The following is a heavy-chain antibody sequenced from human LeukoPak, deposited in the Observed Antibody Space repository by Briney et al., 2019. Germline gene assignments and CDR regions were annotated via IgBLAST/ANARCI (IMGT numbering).Heavy chain of an antibody. CDR2: IYTSGST. V-gene: IGHV4-4*07. CDR1: SGSISNYD. D-gene: IGHD3-3*01. CDR3: ARDITIFQDGY. J-gene: IGHJ4*02. Sequence: SETLSLTCTVSSGSISNYDWSWIRQPAGKGLEWIGRIYTSGSTNYNPSLKSRVTMSVDTPKKQFSLKLSSVTAADTAVYYCARDITIFQDGYWGQGTLVTVSS.